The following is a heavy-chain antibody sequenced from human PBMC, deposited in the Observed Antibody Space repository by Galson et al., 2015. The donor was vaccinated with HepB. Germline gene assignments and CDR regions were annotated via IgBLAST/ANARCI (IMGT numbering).Heavy chain of an antibody. CDR1: GFTFSSYG. V-gene: IGHV3-33*01. Sequence: SLRLSCAASGFTFSSYGMHWVRQAPGKGLEWVAVIWYDGSNKYYADSVKGRFTISRDNSKNTLYLQMNSLRAEDTAVYYCARDSRPSIAARDAFDIWGQGTMVTVSS. J-gene: IGHJ3*02. CDR2: IWYDGSNK. D-gene: IGHD6-6*01. CDR3: ARDSRPSIAARDAFDI.